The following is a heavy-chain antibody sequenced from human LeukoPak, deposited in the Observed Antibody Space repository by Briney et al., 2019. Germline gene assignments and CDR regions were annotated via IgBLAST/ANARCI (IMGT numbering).Heavy chain of an antibody. D-gene: IGHD2-21*02. Sequence: SQTLSLTCTVSGGSISSGGYYWSWIRQPPGKGLEWIGYIYYSGSTYYNPSLKSRVTISVDTSKNQFSLKLSSVTAADTAVYYCARSGGDYILNWFDPWGQGTLVTVSS. CDR3: ARSGGDYILNWFDP. J-gene: IGHJ5*02. CDR2: IYYSGST. CDR1: GGSISSGGYY. V-gene: IGHV4-30-4*01.